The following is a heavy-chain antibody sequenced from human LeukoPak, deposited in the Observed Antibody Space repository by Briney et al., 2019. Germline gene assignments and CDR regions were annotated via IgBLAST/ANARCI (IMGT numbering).Heavy chain of an antibody. D-gene: IGHD3-22*01. CDR3: AKELGFYYDRVDY. CDR2: IKQDGSEE. V-gene: IGHV3-7*03. J-gene: IGHJ4*02. CDR1: GFTFSDYY. Sequence: PGGSLRLSCAASGFTFSDYYMSWVRQAPGKGLEWVANIKQDGSEENYVDPVKGRFTISRDNSKNTLYLQMNSLRAEDTAVYYCAKELGFYYDRVDYWGQGTLVTVSS.